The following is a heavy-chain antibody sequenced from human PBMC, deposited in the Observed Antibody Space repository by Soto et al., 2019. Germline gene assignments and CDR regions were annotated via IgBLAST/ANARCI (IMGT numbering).Heavy chain of an antibody. V-gene: IGHV1-3*01. D-gene: IGHD3-3*01. CDR1: GYTFTSYA. Sequence: GASVKVSCKASGYTFTSYAMHWVRQAPGQRLEWMGWINAGNGDTKYSQKFQGRVTITRDTSASTAYMELSSLRSEDTAVYYCARVPSPLRFLEWHYGGYYFDYWGQGTLVTVPQ. CDR3: ARVPSPLRFLEWHYGGYYFDY. CDR2: INAGNGDT. J-gene: IGHJ4*02.